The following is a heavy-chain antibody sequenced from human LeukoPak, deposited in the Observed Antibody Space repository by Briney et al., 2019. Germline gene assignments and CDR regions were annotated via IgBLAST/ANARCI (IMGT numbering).Heavy chain of an antibody. Sequence: PGGSLRLSCAASGFTFSRHWMHWVRHAPGKGLVWISRINSDASDTNYADFVKGRFTISRDNAKNTVYLQINSLGDEDTAVYYCARICSSTDCLIPDWGQGTLVTVSS. J-gene: IGHJ4*02. CDR1: GFTFSRHW. CDR3: ARICSSTDCLIPD. D-gene: IGHD2-2*01. CDR2: INSDASDT. V-gene: IGHV3-74*01.